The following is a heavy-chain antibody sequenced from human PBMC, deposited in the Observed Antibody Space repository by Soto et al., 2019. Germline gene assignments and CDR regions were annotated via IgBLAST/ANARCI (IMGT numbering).Heavy chain of an antibody. Sequence: PSETLSLTCTVSGGSISGYYWSWIRQPPGKGLEWIGYMYNTGSTVYNPSFKSRVTISVDTSKNQFSLKLNSVTAADTALYYCARDLWGYCGTDCYPLDVWGQGTTVTVS. CDR2: MYNTGST. V-gene: IGHV4-59*01. CDR3: ARDLWGYCGTDCYPLDV. D-gene: IGHD2-21*02. J-gene: IGHJ6*02. CDR1: GGSISGYY.